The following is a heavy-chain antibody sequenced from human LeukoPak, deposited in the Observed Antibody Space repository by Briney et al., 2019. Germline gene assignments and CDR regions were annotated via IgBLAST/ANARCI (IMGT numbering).Heavy chain of an antibody. Sequence: PGGSLRLSCAASGFTFSSYGMHWVRQAPGKGLEWVAVIWYDGSNKYYADSVEGRFTISRDNSKNTLYLQMNSLRAEDTAVYYCAREGIAVAGSEGNWFDPWGQGTLVTVSS. V-gene: IGHV3-33*01. CDR2: IWYDGSNK. D-gene: IGHD6-19*01. CDR1: GFTFSSYG. CDR3: AREGIAVAGSEGNWFDP. J-gene: IGHJ5*02.